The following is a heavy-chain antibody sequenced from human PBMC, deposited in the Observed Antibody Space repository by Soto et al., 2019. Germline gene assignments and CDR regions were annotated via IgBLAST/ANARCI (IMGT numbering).Heavy chain of an antibody. Sequence: LEILSLTCTVSGGSIISYYWSWIRQPPGKGLEWIGYIYYSGSTNYNPSLKSRVTISVDTSKNQFSLKLSSVTAADTAVYYCARTGTGVDYFDYWGQGTLVTVSS. V-gene: IGHV4-59*01. CDR3: ARTGTGVDYFDY. CDR2: IYYSGST. CDR1: GGSIISYY. J-gene: IGHJ4*02. D-gene: IGHD3-10*01.